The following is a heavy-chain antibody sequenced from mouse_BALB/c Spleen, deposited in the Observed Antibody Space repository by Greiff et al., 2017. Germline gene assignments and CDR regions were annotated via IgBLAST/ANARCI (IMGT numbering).Heavy chain of an antibody. J-gene: IGHJ3*01. D-gene: IGHD2-2*01. CDR2: ISYDGSN. Sequence: EVQLQQSGPGLVKPSQSLSLTCSVTGYSITSGYYWNWIRQFPGNKLEWMGYISYDGSNNYNPSLKNRISITRDTSKNQFLLKLNSVTTEDTATYYCARSYGYDPFFAYWGQGTLVTVSA. CDR1: GYSITSGYY. V-gene: IGHV3-6*02. CDR3: ARSYGYDPFFAY.